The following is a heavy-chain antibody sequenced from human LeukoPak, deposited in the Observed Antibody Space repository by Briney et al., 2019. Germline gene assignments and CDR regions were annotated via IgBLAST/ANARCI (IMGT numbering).Heavy chain of an antibody. CDR2: IKSQTDGGTT. Sequence: GGSLRLSCAPSGFTFSNAWMTWVRQAPGKGLEWVGRIKSQTDGGTTDYAAPVKRRFTISRDDSKNTLNLQMNSLRAEDTAVYYCAKGQLVGATSYYYYVMDVWGQGTTVTVSS. D-gene: IGHD1-26*01. J-gene: IGHJ6*02. CDR1: GFTFSNAW. CDR3: AKGQLVGATSYYYYVMDV. V-gene: IGHV3-15*01.